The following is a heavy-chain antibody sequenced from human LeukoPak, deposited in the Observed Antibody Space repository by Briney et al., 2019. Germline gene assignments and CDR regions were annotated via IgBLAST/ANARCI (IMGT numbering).Heavy chain of an antibody. V-gene: IGHV3-30*02. J-gene: IGHJ4*02. CDR3: AKEGLAVCGGDCYFGLDY. D-gene: IGHD2-21*01. CDR2: IRYDGSSK. Sequence: RPGGSLRLSCATSKFTFRSYGLHWVRQAPGKGLEWVALIRYDGSSKYYGDSVKGRFTISRDNSKSTLYLQMSNLRTEGTAVYYCAKEGLAVCGGDCYFGLDYWGQGTLVTASS. CDR1: KFTFRSYG.